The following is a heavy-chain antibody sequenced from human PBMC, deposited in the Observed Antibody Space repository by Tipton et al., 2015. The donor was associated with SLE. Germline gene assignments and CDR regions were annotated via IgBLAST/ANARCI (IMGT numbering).Heavy chain of an antibody. CDR3: ARDPIRFCRGVVCDGPPPFDI. V-gene: IGHV4-34*01. Sequence: TLSLTCAVYGGSFSDSFWNWIRQSPGKGLEWIGEVNHCGTTDYHPSLKSRVTMSVDTSKNQFSLKLTSLTAADTATYYCARDPIRFCRGVVCDGPPPFDIWGQGTVVTVSS. J-gene: IGHJ3*02. D-gene: IGHD2-21*02. CDR2: VNHCGTT. CDR1: GGSFSDSF.